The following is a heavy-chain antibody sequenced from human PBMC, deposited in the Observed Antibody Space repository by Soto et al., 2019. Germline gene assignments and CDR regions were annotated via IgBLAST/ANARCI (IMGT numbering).Heavy chain of an antibody. CDR2: IFYSGST. J-gene: IGHJ4*02. D-gene: IGHD6-19*01. V-gene: IGHV4-59*08. Sequence: QVQLQESGPGLVKPSETLSLTCTVSGGSISSYYWSWIRQPPGKGLEWIGYIFYSGSTNYNPTLKSRVTISVDTAKYQFSLKLSSVTAAYTAVYYWARRYSSGFDFWGQGTLVTVSS. CDR1: GGSISSYY. CDR3: ARRYSSGFDF.